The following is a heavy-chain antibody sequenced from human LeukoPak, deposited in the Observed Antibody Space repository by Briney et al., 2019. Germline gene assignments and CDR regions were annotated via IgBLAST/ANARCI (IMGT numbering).Heavy chain of an antibody. CDR3: ARLSRGYYHRWFDC. CDR2: FYSSGST. J-gene: IGHJ4*02. CDR1: GVSISTYY. Sequence: SETLSLTCTVSGVSISTYYWTWVRQPPGKGLEWVGYFYSSGSTNYNPSLESRVTMSADTSKKQLSLKLSSVTAADTAVYYCARLSRGYYHRWFDCWGQGTLVTVSS. D-gene: IGHD2-15*01. V-gene: IGHV4-4*09.